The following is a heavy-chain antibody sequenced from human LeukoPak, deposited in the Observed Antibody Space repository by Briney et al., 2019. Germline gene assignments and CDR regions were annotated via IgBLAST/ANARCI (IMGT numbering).Heavy chain of an antibody. CDR2: INHSGST. CDR1: GGSFSGYY. Sequence: TSETLSLTCAVYGGSFSGYYWSWIRQPPGKGLEWIGDINHSGSTNYNPSLKSRVTISIDTSKNHFSLKLSSVTAADTAVYYCARGGAVWYCSSTSCISVFDYWGQGTLVTVSS. V-gene: IGHV4-34*01. J-gene: IGHJ4*02. D-gene: IGHD2-2*01. CDR3: ARGGAVWYCSSTSCISVFDY.